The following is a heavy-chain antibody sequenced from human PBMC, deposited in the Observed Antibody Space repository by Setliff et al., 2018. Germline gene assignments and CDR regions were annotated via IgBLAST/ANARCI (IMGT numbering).Heavy chain of an antibody. CDR3: ARMSGFLYMDV. CDR2: INHSGST. CDR1: GGSFSDYY. V-gene: IGHV4-34*01. J-gene: IGHJ6*03. D-gene: IGHD3-3*01. Sequence: SETLSLTCGASGGSFSDYYWSWIRQTPGKGLEWIGEINHSGSTKCNPSLESRVTMSVDPSKNQFSLKVTSVTAADTAVYYCARMSGFLYMDVWGKGTTVTVSS.